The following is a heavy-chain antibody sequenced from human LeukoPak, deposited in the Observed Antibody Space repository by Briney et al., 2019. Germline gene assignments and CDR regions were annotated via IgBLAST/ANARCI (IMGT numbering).Heavy chain of an antibody. CDR2: IIPIFGTA. D-gene: IGHD2-15*01. Sequence: ASVKVSCKASGGTFSSYAISWVRQAPGQGLEWMGGIIPIFGTANYAQKFQGRVTITADESTSTAYMELSSLRSEDTAVYYCARDPHCSGGSCYYYYGMDVWGQGTTVTVSS. V-gene: IGHV1-69*13. CDR1: GGTFSSYA. CDR3: ARDPHCSGGSCYYYYGMDV. J-gene: IGHJ6*02.